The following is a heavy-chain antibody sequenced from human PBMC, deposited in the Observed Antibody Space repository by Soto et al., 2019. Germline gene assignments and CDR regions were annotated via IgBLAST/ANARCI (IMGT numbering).Heavy chain of an antibody. CDR2: ISVTGAM. J-gene: IGHJ6*02. D-gene: IGHD3-10*01. Sequence: QVQLQESGPGLVKPSETLSLLCVVSGEAVGSGQSYWNWVRQAPGQGLGWIGQISVTGAMQNSASLKGGVTMLVDPSKNPISLPLSSVSAADSAAYFCARGRADSAGSSFGRRTDVWGQRTTVTVP. V-gene: IGHV4-61*01. CDR1: GEAVGSGQSY. CDR3: ARGRADSAGSSFGRRTDV.